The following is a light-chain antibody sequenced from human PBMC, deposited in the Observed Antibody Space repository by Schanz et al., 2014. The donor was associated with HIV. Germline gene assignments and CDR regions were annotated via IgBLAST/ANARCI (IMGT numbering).Light chain of an antibody. J-gene: IGKJ1*01. Sequence: EIVLTQSPATLSVSPGERATLSCRASQSVSSNLAWYQQKPGQAPRLLIYDASNRATGIPARFSGSGSGTEFTLTISSLQSEDFAGYCCQQRSNWWWTFGQGTKVEIK. CDR2: DAS. CDR3: QQRSNWWWT. V-gene: IGKV3-11*01. CDR1: QSVSSN.